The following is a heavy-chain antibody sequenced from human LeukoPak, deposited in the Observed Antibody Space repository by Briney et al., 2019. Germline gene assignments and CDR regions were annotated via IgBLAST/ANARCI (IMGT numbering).Heavy chain of an antibody. Sequence: GGSLRLSCAASGFIVSSNSMSWVRQAPGKGLEWVSLMQTGGNTYYADSVKGRFTISRDTSKNTLSLQMNSLRAEDTAVYYCVGDNYGLGSLDYWGQGTLVTVSS. CDR2: MQTGGNT. D-gene: IGHD3-10*01. CDR1: GFIVSSNS. V-gene: IGHV3-53*01. CDR3: VGDNYGLGSLDY. J-gene: IGHJ4*02.